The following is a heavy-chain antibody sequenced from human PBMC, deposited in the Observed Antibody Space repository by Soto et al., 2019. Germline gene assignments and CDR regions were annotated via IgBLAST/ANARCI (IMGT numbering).Heavy chain of an antibody. CDR1: GFTFSSYS. Sequence: EVQLVESGGGLVQPGGSLRLSCAASGFTFSSYSMNWVRQAPGKGLEWVSYISSSSSTIYYADSVKGRFTISRDNAKNSLYLQMNSLRDEDTAVYYCARDPHSDFWSGYYHGYYYGMDVWGQGTTVTVSS. CDR2: ISSSSSTI. CDR3: ARDPHSDFWSGYYHGYYYGMDV. D-gene: IGHD3-3*01. J-gene: IGHJ6*02. V-gene: IGHV3-48*02.